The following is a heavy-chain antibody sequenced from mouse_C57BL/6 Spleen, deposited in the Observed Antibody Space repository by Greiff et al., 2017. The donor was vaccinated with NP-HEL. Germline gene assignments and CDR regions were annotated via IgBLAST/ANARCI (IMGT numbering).Heavy chain of an antibody. Sequence: QVQLQQPGAELVKPGASVKLSCKASGYTFTSYWMQWVKQRPGQGLEWIGEIDPSDSYTNYNQKFKGKATLTVDTSSSTAYMQLSSLTSEDSAVYYCARRDYDRAWFAYWGQGTLVTVSA. CDR3: ARRDYDRAWFAY. D-gene: IGHD2-4*01. CDR1: GYTFTSYW. V-gene: IGHV1-50*01. CDR2: IDPSDSYT. J-gene: IGHJ3*01.